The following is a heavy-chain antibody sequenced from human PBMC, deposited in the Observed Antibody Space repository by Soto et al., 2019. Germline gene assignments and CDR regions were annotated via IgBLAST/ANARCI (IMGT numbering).Heavy chain of an antibody. J-gene: IGHJ6*02. CDR3: ARITRAPYYYYYYGMDV. CDR1: GFSLSTSGMC. CDR2: IDWDDDK. V-gene: IGHV2-70*01. Sequence: SGPTLVNPTQTLTLTWTFSGFSLSTSGMCVSWIRQPPGKALEWLALIDWDDDKYYSTSLKTRLTISKDTSKNQVVLTMTNMDPVDTATYYCARITRAPYYYYYYGMDVWGQGTTVTVSS.